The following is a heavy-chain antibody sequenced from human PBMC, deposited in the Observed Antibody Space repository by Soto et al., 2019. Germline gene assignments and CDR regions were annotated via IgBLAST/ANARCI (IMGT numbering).Heavy chain of an antibody. V-gene: IGHV4-59*08. Sequence: SETLSLTCTVSGGSISSYYWSWIRQPPGKGLEWIGYIYYSGSTNYNPSLKSRVTISVDTSKNQFSLKLSSVTAADTAVYYCARLAVQQWLPRAWFDPWGQGTLVTVSS. J-gene: IGHJ5*02. CDR3: ARLAVQQWLPRAWFDP. D-gene: IGHD6-19*01. CDR2: IYYSGST. CDR1: GGSISSYY.